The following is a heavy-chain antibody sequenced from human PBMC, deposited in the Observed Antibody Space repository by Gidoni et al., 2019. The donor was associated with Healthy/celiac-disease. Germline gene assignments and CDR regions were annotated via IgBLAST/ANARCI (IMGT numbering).Heavy chain of an antibody. Sequence: QLQLQESGPGLVKPSETLSLTCTVSGGSISSSSYYWGWIRQPPGKGLEWIGSIYYSGSTYYNPSLKSRVTISVDTSKNQFSLKLSSVTAADTAVYYCARHLKAPYSSSSSVIDYWGQGTLVTVSS. V-gene: IGHV4-39*01. J-gene: IGHJ4*02. CDR1: GGSISSSSYY. CDR2: IYYSGST. D-gene: IGHD6-6*01. CDR3: ARHLKAPYSSSSSVIDY.